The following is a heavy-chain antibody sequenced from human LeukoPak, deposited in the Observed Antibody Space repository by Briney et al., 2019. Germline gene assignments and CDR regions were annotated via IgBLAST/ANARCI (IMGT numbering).Heavy chain of an antibody. J-gene: IGHJ4*01. V-gene: IGHV4-4*07. CDR1: GGSISSYY. CDR2: IYTSGST. Sequence: SETLSLTCTVSGGSISSYYWSWIRQPAGKGLEWIGGIYTSGSTNYNPSLKSRVTMSVDTSKNQFALKVGTVTAADTAGDYYARGGGEQLGLFDYWGQGTLVTVSS. D-gene: IGHD6-13*01. CDR3: ARGGGEQLGLFDY.